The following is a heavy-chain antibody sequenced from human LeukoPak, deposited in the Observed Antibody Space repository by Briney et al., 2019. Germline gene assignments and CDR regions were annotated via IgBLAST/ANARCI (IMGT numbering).Heavy chain of an antibody. CDR3: ARFEYSSSHFDY. CDR2: INPNSDDT. J-gene: IGHJ4*02. V-gene: IGHV1-2*06. CDR1: GYIFTGYY. D-gene: IGHD6-6*01. Sequence: GASVKVSCKASGYIFTGYYIHWVRQAPGQGLEWMGRINPNSDDTYYAQKFQGRVTMTRDTSISTAYMELSSLRSDDTAVYYCARFEYSSSHFDYWGQGTLVTVSS.